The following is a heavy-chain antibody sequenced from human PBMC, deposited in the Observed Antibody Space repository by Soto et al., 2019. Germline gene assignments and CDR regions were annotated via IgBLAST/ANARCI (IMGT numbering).Heavy chain of an antibody. CDR3: ASDWGYSSCWPRHGMAV. D-gene: IGHD6-13*01. V-gene: IGHV3-21*01. CDR2: ISSSSSYI. Sequence: EVQLVESGGGLVKPGGSLRLSCAASGFTFSSYSMNWVRQAPGKGLEWVSSISSSSSYIYYADSVKGRFTISRDNPKNSLYLQMNILRAEVTAVYYCASDWGYSSCWPRHGMAVWGQGTTVTVSS. J-gene: IGHJ6*02. CDR1: GFTFSSYS.